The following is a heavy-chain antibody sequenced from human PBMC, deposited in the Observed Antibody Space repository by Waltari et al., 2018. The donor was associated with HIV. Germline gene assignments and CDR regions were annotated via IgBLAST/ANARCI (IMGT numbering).Heavy chain of an antibody. Sequence: QVQLVQSGAEVKKSGSSVKVSCQAAGGHLSRYSISWVRQAPGQGLEWMGGVNPMFGSSNYAQKFQGRVTITADGSTSTAYMELSSLRSEDTAVYYCARDRSGVVPTAKVTWLDPWGQGTLVIVSS. V-gene: IGHV1-69*12. D-gene: IGHD2-15*01. CDR1: GGHLSRYS. J-gene: IGHJ5*02. CDR2: VNPMFGSS. CDR3: ARDRSGVVPTAKVTWLDP.